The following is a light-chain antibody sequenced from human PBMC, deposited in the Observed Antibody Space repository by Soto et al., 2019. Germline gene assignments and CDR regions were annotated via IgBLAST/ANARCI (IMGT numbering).Light chain of an antibody. J-gene: IGKJ4*01. CDR3: QRFNRWPLT. CDR1: QSVGNT. V-gene: IGKV3-15*01. Sequence: EIVMAQSPAALSVSPGAIVTLSCWASQSVGNTLNWYQQRPGQAPRLLIYDTSIRATGIPARFSGSGSGTEFTLTIASLQSEDFGVYYCQRFNRWPLTFGGGTKVDIK. CDR2: DTS.